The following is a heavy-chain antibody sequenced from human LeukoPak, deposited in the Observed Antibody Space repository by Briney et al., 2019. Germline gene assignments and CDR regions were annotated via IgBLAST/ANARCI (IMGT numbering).Heavy chain of an antibody. CDR3: ARDRLAAAGSSSFDY. CDR2: IYHSGST. V-gene: IGHV4-30-2*01. D-gene: IGHD6-13*01. Sequence: SETLSLTCTVSGGSISSGGYYWSWIRQPPGKGLEWIGYIYHSGSTYYNPSLKSRVTISVDTSKNQFSLKLSSVTAADTAVYYCARDRLAAAGSSSFDYWGQGTLVTVSS. J-gene: IGHJ4*02. CDR1: GGSISSGGYY.